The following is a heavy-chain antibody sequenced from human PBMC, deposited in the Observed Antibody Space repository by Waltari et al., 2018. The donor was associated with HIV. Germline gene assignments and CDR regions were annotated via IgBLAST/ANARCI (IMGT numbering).Heavy chain of an antibody. J-gene: IGHJ4*02. CDR1: GFTFSSYR. Sequence: EVQLVESGGGSVQPGGSLRLSCAASGFTFSSYRMHWVREAPGKGLVGDSRINSEESRTRYADSVKGRFTISRDNAKNTVYQKMNSLRAEDTAVYYCARAGRDGKLPPDYWGQGTLVTVSS. D-gene: IGHD1-26*01. CDR3: ARAGRDGKLPPDY. CDR2: INSEESRT. V-gene: IGHV3-74*01.